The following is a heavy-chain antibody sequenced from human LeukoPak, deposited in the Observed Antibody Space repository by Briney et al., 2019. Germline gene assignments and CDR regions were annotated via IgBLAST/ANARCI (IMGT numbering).Heavy chain of an antibody. D-gene: IGHD3-22*01. CDR1: GYTFTSYY. J-gene: IGHJ4*02. V-gene: IGHV1-46*01. CDR2: INPSGGST. Sequence: GASVKVSCKASGYTFTSYYIHWMRQAPGQGLKWMGIINPSGGSTSYSQKFQGRVTMTTDTSTSTVYMELSSLRSEDTAVYYCARGGYYSFSDYWGQRTLVTVSS. CDR3: ARGGYYSFSDY.